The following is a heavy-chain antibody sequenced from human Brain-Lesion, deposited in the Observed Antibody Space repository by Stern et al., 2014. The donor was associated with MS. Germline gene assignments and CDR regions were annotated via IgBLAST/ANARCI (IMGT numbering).Heavy chain of an antibody. V-gene: IGHV4-61*02. J-gene: IGHJ6*02. CDR1: GGSISSGGYY. D-gene: IGHD2-2*01. CDR3: ARGRVVPGFQYYATDV. Sequence: DQLVESGPGLVKPSQTLSLSCTVSGGSISSGGYYWSWIRQPAGKGLEWIGRIFNSGSTSYNPPLKSRVTISIETSTNPFSLRLNPMTAADTAVYYCARGRVVPGFQYYATDVWGQGTTVIVSS. CDR2: IFNSGST.